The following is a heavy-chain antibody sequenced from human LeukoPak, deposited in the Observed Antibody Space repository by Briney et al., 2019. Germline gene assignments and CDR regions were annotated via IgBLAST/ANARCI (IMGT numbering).Heavy chain of an antibody. CDR1: GFTFGSYA. CDR2: ISCDGSNK. CDR3: PRVDYCSSTGCSPYYFDY. J-gene: IGHJ4*02. V-gene: IGHV3-30*01. D-gene: IGHD2-2*01. Sequence: GGSLRLSCAASGFTFGSYAMHWVRQAPGKGLEWVAVISCDGSNKYYADSVKGRFTISRDNSKNTLYLQMNSLRAEDTAVYYCPRVDYCSSTGCSPYYFDYWGQGTLVTVSS.